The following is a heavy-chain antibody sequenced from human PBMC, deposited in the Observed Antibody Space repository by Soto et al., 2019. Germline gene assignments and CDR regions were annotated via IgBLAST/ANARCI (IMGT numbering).Heavy chain of an antibody. CDR2: ISSSSSYI. V-gene: IGHV3-21*01. D-gene: IGHD5-18*01. Sequence: EVQLVESGGGLVKPGGSLRLSCAASGFTFSSYSMNWVRQAPGKGLEWVSSISSSSSYIYYADSVKGRFTISRDNAKNSLSLQMNRLRAADPAVYSFARDRPVCSFGSGLGYWAQGTLVTASA. CDR3: ARDRPVCSFGSGLGY. J-gene: IGHJ4*02. CDR1: GFTFSSYS.